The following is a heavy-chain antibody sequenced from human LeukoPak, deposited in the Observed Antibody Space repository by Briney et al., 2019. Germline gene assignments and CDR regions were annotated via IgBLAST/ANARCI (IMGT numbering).Heavy chain of an antibody. CDR3: ARDRSPVDYYGSGSYSRFDP. Sequence: SESLSLTCTASGVSVSSDSYYWSWQRQPPGQELESIRNINYSGSNYYNPSLKSRVTISVDTSKNQFSLKLSSVTVADTAVYYWARDRSPVDYYGSGSYSRFDPWGQGTLVTVSS. CDR1: GVSVSSDSYY. D-gene: IGHD3-10*01. J-gene: IGHJ5*02. CDR2: INYSGSN. V-gene: IGHV4-61*01.